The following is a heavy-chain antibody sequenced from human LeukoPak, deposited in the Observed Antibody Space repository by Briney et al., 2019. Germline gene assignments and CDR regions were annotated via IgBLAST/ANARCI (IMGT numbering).Heavy chain of an antibody. D-gene: IGHD7-27*01. CDR1: GFTFSIHG. J-gene: IGHJ4*02. CDR2: IGASGSHT. Sequence: PGGSLRLSCAASGFTFSIHGMNWVRQAPGKGLEWVSGIGASGSHTYFADSVKGRFSISGDNSKNTVYLQMNSLRAGDTALYFCARDLSSLGLDDWGQGTLVTVSS. CDR3: ARDLSSLGLDD. V-gene: IGHV3-23*01.